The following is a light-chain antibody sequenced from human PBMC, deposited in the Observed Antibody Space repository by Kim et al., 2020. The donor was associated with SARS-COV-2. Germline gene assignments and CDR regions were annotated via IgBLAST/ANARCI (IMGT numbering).Light chain of an antibody. CDR1: RPHIGNNA. Sequence: GQGVAISVSGSRPHIGNNAVNWYQQLPGTAPKLLVYNNDQRPSGVPDRFSGSKSGTSASLAISGLQSEDESDYYCATWDDSLDGLAFGGGTKLPVL. V-gene: IGLV1-44*01. CDR3: ATWDDSLDGLA. J-gene: IGLJ3*02. CDR2: NND.